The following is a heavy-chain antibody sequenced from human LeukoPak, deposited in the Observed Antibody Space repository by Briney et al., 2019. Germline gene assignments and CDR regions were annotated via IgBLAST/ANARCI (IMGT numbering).Heavy chain of an antibody. CDR2: IYSGGST. CDR3: TSYYYNSGPNDN. Sequence: GGSLRLSCAASGFTVSSNYMSWVRQAPGKGLEWVSVIYSGGSTYYADSVKGRFTISRDNSKNTLYLQMNSLRAEDTAVYYCTSYYYNSGPNDNWGQGTLVTVSS. CDR1: GFTVSSNY. D-gene: IGHD3-22*01. V-gene: IGHV3-66*01. J-gene: IGHJ4*02.